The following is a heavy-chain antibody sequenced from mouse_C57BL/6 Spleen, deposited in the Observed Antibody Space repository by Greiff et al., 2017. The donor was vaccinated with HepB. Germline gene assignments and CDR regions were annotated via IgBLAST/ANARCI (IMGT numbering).Heavy chain of an antibody. CDR3: ARDGIYYYGSSYSAWFAY. V-gene: IGHV5-4*01. CDR2: ISDGGSYT. Sequence: EVQLQESGGGLVKPGGSLKLSCAASGFTFSSYAMSWVRQTPEKRLEWVATISDGGSYTYYPDNVKGRFTISRDNAKNNLYLQMSHLKSEDTAMYYCARDGIYYYGSSYSAWFAYWGQGTLVTVSA. CDR1: GFTFSSYA. J-gene: IGHJ3*01. D-gene: IGHD1-1*01.